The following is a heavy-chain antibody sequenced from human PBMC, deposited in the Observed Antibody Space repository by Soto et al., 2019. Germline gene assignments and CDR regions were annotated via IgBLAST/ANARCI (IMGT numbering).Heavy chain of an antibody. Sequence: QVQLQESGPGLVKPSETLSLTCTVSGGSVSSCSHYWSWIRQPPGKGLEWIGYIYYSGSTNYNPSLKSRVTISADTSKNQFSLKLSSVTAADTAVYYCARDRWFDPWGQGTLVTVSS. J-gene: IGHJ5*02. V-gene: IGHV4-61*01. CDR2: IYYSGST. CDR3: ARDRWFDP. CDR1: GGSVSSCSHY.